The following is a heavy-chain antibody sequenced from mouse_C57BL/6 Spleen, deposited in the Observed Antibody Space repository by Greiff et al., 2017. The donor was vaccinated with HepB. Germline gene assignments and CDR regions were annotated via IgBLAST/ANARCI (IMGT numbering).Heavy chain of an antibody. CDR2: IDPETGGT. CDR3: TSWELGCSASSY. CDR1: GYTFTDYE. V-gene: IGHV1-15*01. J-gene: IGHJ3*01. D-gene: IGHD4-1*01. Sequence: QVQLQQSGAELVRPGASVTLSCKASGYTFTDYEMHWVKQTPVHGLEWIGAIDPETGGTAYNQKFKGKAILTADKSSSTAYIELRSLTSEDSAVYDCTSWELGCSASSYWGQGTLVTVSA.